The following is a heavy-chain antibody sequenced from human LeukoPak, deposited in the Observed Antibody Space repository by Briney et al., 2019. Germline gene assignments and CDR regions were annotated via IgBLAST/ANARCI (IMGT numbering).Heavy chain of an antibody. J-gene: IGHJ4*02. CDR2: INSDGSST. V-gene: IGHV3-74*01. CDR1: GFTFSSYW. Sequence: RGSLRLSCAASGFTFSSYWMHWVRQAPGKGLVWVSRINSDGSSTSYADSVKGRFTISRDNAKNTLYLQMNSLRAEDTAVYYCARVIAVADYYFDYWGQGTLVTVSS. CDR3: ARVIAVADYYFDY. D-gene: IGHD6-19*01.